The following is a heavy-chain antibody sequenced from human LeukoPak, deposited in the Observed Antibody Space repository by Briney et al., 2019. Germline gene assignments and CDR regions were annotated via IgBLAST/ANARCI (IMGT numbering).Heavy chain of an antibody. V-gene: IGHV4-4*02. CDR1: GGSISSNNW. D-gene: IGHD3-22*01. CDR3: ARGYYDRVFDY. Sequence: PSETLSLTCAVSGGSISSNNWWIWVRQSPEKGLEWIGEIYHDGSINYNPSLKSRVTISVDTSKNQFSLKLSSVTAADTAVYYCARGYYDRVFDYWGQGTLVTVSS. J-gene: IGHJ4*02. CDR2: IYHDGSI.